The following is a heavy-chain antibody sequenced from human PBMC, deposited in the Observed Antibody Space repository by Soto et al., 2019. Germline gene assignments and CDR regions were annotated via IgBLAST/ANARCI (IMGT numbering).Heavy chain of an antibody. D-gene: IGHD3-10*01. CDR2: ISAYNGNT. CDR3: ARDQESITDRILQY. J-gene: IGHJ4*02. Sequence: GASVKVSCKACGDTFASFGFSGVRQAPGQGLEWLGWISAYNGNTHYAQKVRDRVTLTTDTSTNTAYMELRSLTSDDTAVYYCARDQESITDRILQYWGQGTRVTVSS. CDR1: GDTFASFG. V-gene: IGHV1-18*01.